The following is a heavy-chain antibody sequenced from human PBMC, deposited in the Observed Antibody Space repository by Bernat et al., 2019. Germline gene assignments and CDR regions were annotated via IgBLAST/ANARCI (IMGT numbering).Heavy chain of an antibody. CDR1: GFTFSSYA. CDR3: AREGN. J-gene: IGHJ4*02. CDR2: ISYDGSNK. Sequence: QVQLVESGGGVVQPGRSLRLSCAASGFTFSSYAMHWVRQAPGKGLEWVAVISYDGSNKYYADSVKGRFTISRDNSKTTLYLQMNSLRAEDTAVYYCAREGNWGQGTLVTVSS. V-gene: IGHV3-30*01.